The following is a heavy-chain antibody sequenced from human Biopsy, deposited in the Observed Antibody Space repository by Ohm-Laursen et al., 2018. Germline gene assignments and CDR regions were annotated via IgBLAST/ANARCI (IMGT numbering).Heavy chain of an antibody. CDR1: GFTFSSYA. V-gene: IGHV3-33*01. CDR3: ARGTTGYYYAFDI. D-gene: IGHD1-1*01. J-gene: IGHJ3*02. Sequence: SLRLSCTASGFTFSSYAMHWVRQAPGKGLEWVALIWYDGSNPYYVDSVKGRFTISRDNSKDILSLEMNSLRAEDTAVYYCARGTTGYYYAFDIWGRGTLVTVSS. CDR2: IWYDGSNP.